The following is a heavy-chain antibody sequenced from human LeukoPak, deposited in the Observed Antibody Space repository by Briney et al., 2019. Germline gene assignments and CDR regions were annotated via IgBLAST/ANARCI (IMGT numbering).Heavy chain of an antibody. J-gene: IGHJ1*01. D-gene: IGHD2-21*02. CDR3: ARDGGVTPSELNC. CDR1: VYTFTIYG. CDR2: ISGYNGNT. Sequence: ASVKVSFTASVYTFTIYGISWVRQAPGQGLEWMGWISGYNGNTNYAQKLQGRVTMTTDTSTSTAYMELRSLRSDDTALYYCARDGGVTPSELNCWGQGTLVTVSS. V-gene: IGHV1-18*01.